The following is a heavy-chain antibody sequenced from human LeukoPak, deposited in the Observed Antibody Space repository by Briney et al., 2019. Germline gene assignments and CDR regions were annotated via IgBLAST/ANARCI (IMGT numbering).Heavy chain of an antibody. CDR1: GGSISSYY. CDR3: YITMVRGVMGVSDY. D-gene: IGHD3-10*01. Sequence: PSETLSLTCTVSGGSISSYYWSWIRQPAGKGLEWIGRIYTSGSTNYNPSLKSRVTMSVDTSKNQFSLKLSSVTAADTAVYYCYITMVRGVMGVSDYWGQGTPVTVSS. J-gene: IGHJ4*02. CDR2: IYTSGST. V-gene: IGHV4-4*07.